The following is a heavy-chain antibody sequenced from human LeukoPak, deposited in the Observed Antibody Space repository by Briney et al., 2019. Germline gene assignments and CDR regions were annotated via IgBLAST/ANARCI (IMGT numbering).Heavy chain of an antibody. J-gene: IGHJ4*02. Sequence: SETLSLTCTVSGGSITSGAYYWGWIRQPPGKGLEWIGSINYSGSTYSNPSLKSRVTISPDTSKNQFSLKLISVTAADTAVYYCARNRRSYDSSGYQNYFAYWGQGTLVIVSS. V-gene: IGHV4-39*01. CDR2: INYSGST. CDR3: ARNRRSYDSSGYQNYFAY. D-gene: IGHD3-22*01. CDR1: GGSITSGAYY.